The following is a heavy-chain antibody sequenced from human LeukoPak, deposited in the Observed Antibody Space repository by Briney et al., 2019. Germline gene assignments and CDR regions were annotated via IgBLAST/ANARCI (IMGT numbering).Heavy chain of an antibody. CDR3: AKDGCSRTSRGLCSFVP. Sequence: GGSLRLSCAASGFTFSSYGMHWVRQAPGKGLEWVAVIWYDGSNKYYADSVKGRFTISRDNSKNTLYLQMNSLRAEDTAVYYCAKDGCSRTSRGLCSFVPWGQGTLVTVSS. CDR2: IWYDGSNK. V-gene: IGHV3-33*06. CDR1: GFTFSSYG. J-gene: IGHJ5*02. D-gene: IGHD2-2*01.